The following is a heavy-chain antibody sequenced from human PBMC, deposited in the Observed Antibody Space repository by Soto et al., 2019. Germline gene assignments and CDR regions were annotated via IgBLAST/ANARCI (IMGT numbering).Heavy chain of an antibody. CDR1: GGSISSGGYY. V-gene: IGHV4-39*01. J-gene: IGHJ5*02. CDR2: IYYSGST. Sequence: SETLSLTCTVSGGSISSGGYYWSWIRQPPGKGLEWIGSIYYSGSTYYNPSLNSRVTVSVDTSKNQFSLKVTSVTAADTAVYYCARGPVRRYDSRYNWFDPWGQGTLVTVPQ. CDR3: ARGPVRRYDSRYNWFDP. D-gene: IGHD3-22*01.